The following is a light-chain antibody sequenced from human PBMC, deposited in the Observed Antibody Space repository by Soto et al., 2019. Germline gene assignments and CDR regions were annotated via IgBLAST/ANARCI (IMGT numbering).Light chain of an antibody. Sequence: VLTQPPSASGSPGQSVTISCTGTSSDVGGYDYVSWYQQHPGKAPKLMIYEVTKRPSGVPDRFSGSKSGNTASLTVSGLQAEDEADYYCSSYAGSNNFVFGTGTKVTVL. CDR1: SSDVGGYDY. CDR2: EVT. J-gene: IGLJ1*01. V-gene: IGLV2-8*01. CDR3: SSYAGSNNFV.